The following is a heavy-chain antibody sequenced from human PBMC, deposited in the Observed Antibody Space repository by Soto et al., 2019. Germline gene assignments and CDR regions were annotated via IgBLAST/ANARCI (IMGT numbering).Heavy chain of an antibody. D-gene: IGHD3-10*01. CDR1: GGSFSGYY. V-gene: IGHV4-34*01. J-gene: IGHJ4*02. CDR3: ARGLSTMVRGAPRYFDY. CDR2: INHSGST. Sequence: PSETLSLTCAVYGGSFSGYYWSWIRQPPGKGLEWIGEINHSGSTNYNPPLKSRVTISVDTSKNQFSLKLSSVTAADTAVYYCARGLSTMVRGAPRYFDYWGQGTLVTVSS.